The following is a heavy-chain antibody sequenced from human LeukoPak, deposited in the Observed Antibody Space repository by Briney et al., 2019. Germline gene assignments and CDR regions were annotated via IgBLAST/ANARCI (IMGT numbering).Heavy chain of an antibody. Sequence: SETLSLTCAVYGGSFSGYYCSGMRQPPGGGRVGIEYMYYSGSTYYNPSLKSRVTMSADTSKNQLSLKLSSVTAADTAVYYCARPYYYDSRIDPWGQGVLVTVSS. CDR3: ARPYYYDSRIDP. CDR1: GGSFSGYY. J-gene: IGHJ5*02. D-gene: IGHD3-22*01. V-gene: IGHV4-30-4*01. CDR2: MYYSGST.